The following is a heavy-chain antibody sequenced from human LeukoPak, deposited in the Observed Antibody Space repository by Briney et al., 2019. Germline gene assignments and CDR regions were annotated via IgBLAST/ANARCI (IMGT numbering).Heavy chain of an antibody. Sequence: GGTLRLSCAASGFTFSSYGMSWVRQAPGKGLEWVSAISGSGGSTYYADSVRGRFTISRDNSKNTLYLQMNSLRAEDTAVYYCAKERSGSGSFDYWGQGTLVTVSS. CDR3: AKERSGSGSFDY. V-gene: IGHV3-23*01. J-gene: IGHJ4*02. CDR1: GFTFSSYG. D-gene: IGHD3-10*01. CDR2: ISGSGGST.